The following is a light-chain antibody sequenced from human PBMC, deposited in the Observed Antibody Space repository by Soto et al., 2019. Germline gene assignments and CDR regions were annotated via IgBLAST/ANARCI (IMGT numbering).Light chain of an antibody. CDR3: QQYSNWPPIT. CDR2: AAS. CDR1: QSISSY. V-gene: IGKV1-39*01. J-gene: IGKJ5*01. Sequence: DIQMTQSPSSLSASVGDRVTITCRASQSISSYLNWYQQKPGKAPKLLIYAASSLQSGVPSRFSGSGSRTEFTLTISSLQSEDFAVYYCQQYSNWPPITFGQGTRLEIK.